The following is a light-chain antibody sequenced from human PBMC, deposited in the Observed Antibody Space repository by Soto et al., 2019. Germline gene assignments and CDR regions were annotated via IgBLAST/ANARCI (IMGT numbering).Light chain of an antibody. Sequence: QSALTQPASVSGSPGQSITISCAGSGGDVGHYDLLSWYQQIPGKAPKLIIFEVNRRPSGVSDRFSGFKSGNTASLTISGLQAEDEADFFCCSYAGNGAWVFGGGTKVTV. CDR2: EVN. J-gene: IGLJ3*02. CDR3: CSYAGNGAWV. V-gene: IGLV2-23*02. CDR1: GGDVGHYDL.